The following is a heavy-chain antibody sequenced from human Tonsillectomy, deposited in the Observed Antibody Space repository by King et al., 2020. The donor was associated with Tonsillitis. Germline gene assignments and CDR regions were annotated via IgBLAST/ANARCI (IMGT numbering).Heavy chain of an antibody. CDR2: ISGSGGNT. CDR3: AKAEEIAAADFDY. J-gene: IGHJ4*02. CDR1: GFAFSSYA. Sequence: VQLVESGGGLVQPGGSLRLSCAASGFAFSSYAMSWVRQAPGKGLEWVSGISGSGGNTYYADSVKGRFTISRDSSKNTLYLQMNSLRAEDTAVYYCAKAEEIAAADFDYWGQGTLVTVSS. D-gene: IGHD6-13*01. V-gene: IGHV3-23*04.